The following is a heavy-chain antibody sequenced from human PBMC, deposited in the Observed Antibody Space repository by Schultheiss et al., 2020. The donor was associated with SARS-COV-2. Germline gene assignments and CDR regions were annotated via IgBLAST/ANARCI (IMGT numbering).Heavy chain of an antibody. CDR1: GGSISSYY. V-gene: IGHV4-34*03. CDR3: TAPGSYSSSD. D-gene: IGHD6-6*01. Sequence: SETLSLTCTVSGGSISSYYWSWIRQPPGKGLEWIGEINHSGSTNYNPSLKSRVTISVDKSKNQFSLKLSSVTAADTAVYYCTAPGSYSSSDWGQGTLVTVSS. CDR2: INHSGST. J-gene: IGHJ4*02.